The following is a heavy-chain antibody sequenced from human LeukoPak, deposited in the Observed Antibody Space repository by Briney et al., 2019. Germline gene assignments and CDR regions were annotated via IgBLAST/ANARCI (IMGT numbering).Heavy chain of an antibody. Sequence: PSETLSLTRTVSGASISGYYWTWIGQPAGKGLEWIGRIYTSGSTKYNPSLKSRVSMSVDTSRNQFSLKVSSVTAADTAVYYCARVICGGGSCYSDNWFDPWGQGTLVTVSS. V-gene: IGHV4-4*07. CDR2: IYTSGST. J-gene: IGHJ5*02. CDR1: GASISGYY. CDR3: ARVICGGGSCYSDNWFDP. D-gene: IGHD2-15*01.